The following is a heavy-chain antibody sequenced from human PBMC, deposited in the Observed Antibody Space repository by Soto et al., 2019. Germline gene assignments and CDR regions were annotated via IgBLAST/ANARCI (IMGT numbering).Heavy chain of an antibody. CDR1: GDSFSSDDYY. J-gene: IGHJ4*02. D-gene: IGHD2-21*02. CDR2: ISYRVDT. Sequence: TSETLSLTCTVSGDSFSSDDYYWSWIRQPPGKGLEWIGYISYRVDTYYRPSLKSRVTMSIDTSKNQFSLNVSSVTAADTAVYYCARVAGVAYCGGDCYHFDYWGQGTLVTVSS. V-gene: IGHV4-30-4*01. CDR3: ARVAGVAYCGGDCYHFDY.